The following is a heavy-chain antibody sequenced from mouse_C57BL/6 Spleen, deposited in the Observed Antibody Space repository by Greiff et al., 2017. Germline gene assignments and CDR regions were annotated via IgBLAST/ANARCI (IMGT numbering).Heavy chain of an antibody. D-gene: IGHD2-1*01. V-gene: IGHV1-4*01. J-gene: IGHJ3*01. CDR2: INPSSGYT. CDR1: GYTFTSYT. CDR3: AREGGNYVPFAY. Sequence: VQLQQSGAELARPGASVKMSCKASGYTFTSYTMHWVKQRPGQGLEWIGYINPSSGYTKYNQKFKDKATLTADKSSSTAYMQLSSLTSEDSAVYYCAREGGNYVPFAYWGQGTLVTVSA.